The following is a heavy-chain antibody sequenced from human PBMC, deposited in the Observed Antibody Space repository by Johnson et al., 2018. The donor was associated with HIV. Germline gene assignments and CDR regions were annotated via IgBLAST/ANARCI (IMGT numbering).Heavy chain of an antibody. CDR2: IKSKTDGGTT. Sequence: VQLVESGGGVVQPGRSLRLSCAASGFTFSSYAMHWVRQAPGKGLEWVGRIKSKTDGGTTDYAAPVKGRFTISRDDSKNTLYPQMNSLRVEDTAVYYCARDGPGDGNAMGGSGAFDIWGQGTMVTVSS. J-gene: IGHJ3*02. CDR3: ARDGPGDGNAMGGSGAFDI. V-gene: IGHV3-15*01. CDR1: GFTFSSYA. D-gene: IGHD5-24*01.